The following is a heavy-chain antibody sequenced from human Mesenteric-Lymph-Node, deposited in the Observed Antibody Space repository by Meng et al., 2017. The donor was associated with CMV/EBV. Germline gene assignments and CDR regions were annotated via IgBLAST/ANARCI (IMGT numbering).Heavy chain of an antibody. CDR1: GFTFSSYS. CDR3: ARASGRDDALDM. J-gene: IGHJ3*02. Sequence: GESLKISCAASGFTFSSYSMNWVRQAPGKGLEWVSSISSSSSYIYYADSVKGRFTISRDNAKNSLFLEMNSLRADDTAVYYCARASGRDDALDMWGQGTMVTVSS. CDR2: ISSSSSYI. V-gene: IGHV3-21*01.